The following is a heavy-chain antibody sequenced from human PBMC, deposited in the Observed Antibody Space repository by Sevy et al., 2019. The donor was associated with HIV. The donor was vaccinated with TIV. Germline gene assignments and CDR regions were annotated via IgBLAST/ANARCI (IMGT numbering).Heavy chain of an antibody. CDR1: GGSISSGSYY. CDR2: IYTSGST. V-gene: IGHV4-61*02. CDR3: ASHRTYYYDSSGYFEYYFDY. D-gene: IGHD3-22*01. J-gene: IGHJ4*02. Sequence: SETLCLTCTVSGGSISSGSYYWSWIRQPAGKGLEWIGRIYTSGSTNYNPSLKSRVTISVDTSKNQFSLKLSSVTAADTAVYYCASHRTYYYDSSGYFEYYFDYWGQGTLVTVSS.